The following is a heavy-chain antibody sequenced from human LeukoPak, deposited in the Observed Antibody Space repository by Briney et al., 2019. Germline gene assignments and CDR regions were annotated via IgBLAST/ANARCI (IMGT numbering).Heavy chain of an antibody. D-gene: IGHD3-16*01. Sequence: GGSLRHSSVPPLSTLIAAYLSCGCQAPGKGLEWVSVIYSGDSTYYADSVKGRFTIFRDNSEKTLYLQMNNLSAEDTALYYCGTGPYIWPRPRGSPDEGGQGTLVTVSS. V-gene: IGHV3-66*01. CDR2: IYSGDST. CDR1: LSTLIAAY. J-gene: IGHJ4*02. CDR3: GTGPYIWPRPRGSPDE.